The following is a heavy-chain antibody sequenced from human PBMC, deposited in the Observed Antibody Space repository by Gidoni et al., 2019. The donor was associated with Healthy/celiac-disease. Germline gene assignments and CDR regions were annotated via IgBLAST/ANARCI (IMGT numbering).Heavy chain of an antibody. CDR3: ARVGWGSSWYYFDY. V-gene: IGHV3-11*01. J-gene: IGHJ4*02. D-gene: IGHD6-13*01. Sequence: ISRDNAKNSLYLQMNSLRAEDTAVYYCARVGWGSSWYYFDYWGQGTLVTVSS.